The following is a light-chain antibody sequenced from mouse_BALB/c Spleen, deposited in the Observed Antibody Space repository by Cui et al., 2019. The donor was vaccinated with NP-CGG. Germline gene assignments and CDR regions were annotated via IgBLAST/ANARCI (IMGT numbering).Light chain of an antibody. V-gene: IGLV1*01. CDR2: GTN. CDR1: TGAVTTSNY. J-gene: IGLJ1*01. Sequence: AVGTQASALTTSPGETVTLTCRSSTGAVTTSNYANWVQEKPDHLFTGLIGGTNNRAPGVPARFSGSLIRDKAAFTITGAQTEDEAMYFCALWYSNHWVFGGGTKLTVL. CDR3: ALWYSNHWV.